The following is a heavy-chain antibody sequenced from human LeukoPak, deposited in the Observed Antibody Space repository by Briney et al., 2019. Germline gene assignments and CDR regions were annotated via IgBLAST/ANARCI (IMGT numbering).Heavy chain of an antibody. V-gene: IGHV3-48*03. Sequence: GGSLRLSCAASGFTFSSYEMNWVRQAPGKGLEWVSYISNNGGTIYSAKSLKGRVSTSRDNAKNSLYLQMNSLRVEDTGVYYCARASGSENTRGYLDYWGQGALVTVSS. D-gene: IGHD3-10*01. J-gene: IGHJ4*02. CDR3: ARASGSENTRGYLDY. CDR2: ISNNGGTI. CDR1: GFTFSSYE.